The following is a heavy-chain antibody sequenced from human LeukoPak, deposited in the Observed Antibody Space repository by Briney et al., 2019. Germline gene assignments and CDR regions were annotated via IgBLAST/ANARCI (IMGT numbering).Heavy chain of an antibody. V-gene: IGHV1-8*02. J-gene: IGHJ6*02. D-gene: IGHD3-22*01. CDR2: MNPKSGRT. Sequence: ASVKVSCKASGGTFSSYAISWVRQASGQGLEWMGWMNPKSGRTGYAQKFQGRITMTRDTSISTAYMELSSLRSEDTAVYYCARVAYYYDSAGYYLNHYYGMDVWGQGTTVTVSS. CDR3: ARVAYYYDSAGYYLNHYYGMDV. CDR1: GGTFSSYA.